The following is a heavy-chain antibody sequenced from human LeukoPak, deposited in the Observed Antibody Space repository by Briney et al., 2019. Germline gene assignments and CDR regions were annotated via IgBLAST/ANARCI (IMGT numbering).Heavy chain of an antibody. CDR3: ATVKYDYGDPVGWFDP. Sequence: TGGSLRLSCAASGFPFSASAMTWVRQAPGKGLEWVSHILSTGTTYYADSVRGRFTISRDNSKNTLYLLMTSLRADDTAVYYCATVKYDYGDPVGWFDPWGQGTLVTVFS. CDR1: GFPFSASA. CDR2: ILSTGTT. D-gene: IGHD4-17*01. V-gene: IGHV3-23*01. J-gene: IGHJ5*02.